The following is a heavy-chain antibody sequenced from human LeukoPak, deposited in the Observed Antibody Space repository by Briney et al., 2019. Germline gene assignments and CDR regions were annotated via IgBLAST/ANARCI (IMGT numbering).Heavy chain of an antibody. D-gene: IGHD6-13*01. V-gene: IGHV3-74*01. J-gene: IGHJ1*01. CDR3: ARPGVAAADLGH. CDR1: GFTFSSYW. CDR2: INSDGSGT. Sequence: GGSLRLSCAASGFTFSSYWMHWVRQAPGKGLVWVSSINSDGSGTDYAGSVEGRFTISRDNAKSTLYLQMNSLRAEDTAVYYCARPGVAAADLGHWGQGTLVTVSS.